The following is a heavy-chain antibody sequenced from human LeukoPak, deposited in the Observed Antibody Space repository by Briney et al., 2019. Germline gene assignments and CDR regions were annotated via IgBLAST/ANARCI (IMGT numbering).Heavy chain of an antibody. CDR3: ARLLGHSSGWYGASAYYFDY. J-gene: IGHJ4*02. V-gene: IGHV4-39*01. CDR2: IYYSGST. Sequence: ETLSLTCTVSGGSISSSSYYWGWIRQPPGKGLEWIGSIYYSGSTYYNPSLKSRVTISVDTSKNQFSLKLSSVTAADTAVYYCARLLGHSSGWYGASAYYFDYWGQGTLVTVSS. D-gene: IGHD6-19*01. CDR1: GGSISSSSYY.